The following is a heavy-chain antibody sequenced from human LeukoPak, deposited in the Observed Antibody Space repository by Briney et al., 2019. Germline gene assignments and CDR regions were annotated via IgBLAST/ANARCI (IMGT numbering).Heavy chain of an antibody. CDR1: GYTFTSYG. V-gene: IGHV1-2*02. CDR2: INPNSGGT. CDR3: ARVDTAMVTDDAFDI. J-gene: IGHJ3*02. Sequence: RASVKVSCKASGYTFTSYGISWVRQAPGQGLEWMGWINPNSGGTNYAQKFQGRVTMTRDTSISTAYMELSRLRSDDTAVYYCARVDTAMVTDDAFDIWGQGTVVTVSS. D-gene: IGHD5-18*01.